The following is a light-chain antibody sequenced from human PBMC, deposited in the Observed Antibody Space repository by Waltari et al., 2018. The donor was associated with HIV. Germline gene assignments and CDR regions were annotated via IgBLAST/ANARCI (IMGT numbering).Light chain of an antibody. Sequence: QSALTPPASVSASPGQSITISCSGPSSDFGVYNFVSCYQQHPGGVPKVIMYEVFSRPSGVSNRFSGSKSGNTASLTISGLQTEDEADYYCTSFTRNDTLMFGGGTRVTVL. CDR2: EVF. CDR1: SSDFGVYNF. J-gene: IGLJ3*02. CDR3: TSFTRNDTLM. V-gene: IGLV2-14*01.